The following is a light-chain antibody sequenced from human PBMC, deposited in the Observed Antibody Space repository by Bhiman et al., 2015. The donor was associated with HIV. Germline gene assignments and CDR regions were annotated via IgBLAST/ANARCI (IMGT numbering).Light chain of an antibody. V-gene: IGLV2-14*03. CDR3: SSFTTSSTYV. CDR1: SSDVGGYNY. CDR2: DVS. J-gene: IGLJ1*01. Sequence: QSALTQPASVSGSPGQSITISCTGTSSDVGGYNYVSWYLQHPGKAPKLMISDVSKRPSGVSNRFSGSKSGNTASLTISGLQAEDEADYYCSSFTTSSTYVFGTGTKVTVL.